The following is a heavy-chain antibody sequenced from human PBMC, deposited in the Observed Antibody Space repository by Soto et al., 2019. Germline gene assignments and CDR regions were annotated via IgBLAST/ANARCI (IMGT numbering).Heavy chain of an antibody. V-gene: IGHV3-33*01. CDR3: ASRSPALDY. D-gene: IGHD2-2*01. Sequence: AGGSLRLSCAASGFTFSSYGMHWVRQAPGKGLEWVAVIWYDGSNKYYADSVKGRFTISRDNSKNMLYLQMNSLRAEDTAIYYCASRSPALDYWGQGTLVTVSS. CDR1: GFTFSSYG. CDR2: IWYDGSNK. J-gene: IGHJ4*02.